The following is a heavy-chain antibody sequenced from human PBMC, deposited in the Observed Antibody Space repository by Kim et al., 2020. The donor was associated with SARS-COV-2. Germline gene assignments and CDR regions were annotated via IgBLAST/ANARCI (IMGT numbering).Heavy chain of an antibody. V-gene: IGHV3-30*18. CDR2: ISYDGSNK. D-gene: IGHD3-22*01. CDR1: GFTFSSYG. J-gene: IGHJ4*02. CDR3: AKNYYDSSGYLDY. Sequence: GGFLRLSCAASGFTFSSYGMHWVRQAPGKGLEWVAVISYDGSNKYYADSVKGRFTISRDNSKNTLYLQMNSLRAEDTAVYYCAKNYYDSSGYLDYWGQGT.